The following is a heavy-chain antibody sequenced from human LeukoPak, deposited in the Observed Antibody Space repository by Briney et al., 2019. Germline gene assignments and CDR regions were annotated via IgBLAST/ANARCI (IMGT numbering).Heavy chain of an antibody. Sequence: GGSLRLSCAASGFTFSTYSMNWVRQAPGKGLEWISYISISSSTIYYADSVKGRFTVSRDNAKTSLYLQMNSLRAEDTAVYYCARRDSGSRGFDSWGQGTLVTVSS. D-gene: IGHD3-10*01. CDR1: GFTFSTYS. J-gene: IGHJ4*02. CDR2: ISISSSTI. V-gene: IGHV3-48*01. CDR3: ARRDSGSRGFDS.